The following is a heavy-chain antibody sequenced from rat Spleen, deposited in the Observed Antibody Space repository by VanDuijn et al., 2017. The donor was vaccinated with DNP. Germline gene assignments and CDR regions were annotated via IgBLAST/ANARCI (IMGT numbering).Heavy chain of an antibody. V-gene: IGHV2-30*01. J-gene: IGHJ2*01. D-gene: IGHD4-1*01. CDR2: IWPGGTT. Sequence: QVQLKESGPGLVQPSQTLSLTCTVSGFSLTTYNVHWVRQPTGKGLEWLGVIWPGGTTDYNSALKSRLSISRDTSKSQVFLRMNSLQTEDIAIYYCTTNYGYYWGQGVLVTVSS. CDR1: GFSLTTYN. CDR3: TTNYGYY.